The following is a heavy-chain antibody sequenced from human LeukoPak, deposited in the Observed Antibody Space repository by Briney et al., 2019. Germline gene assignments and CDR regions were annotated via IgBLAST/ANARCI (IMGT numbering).Heavy chain of an antibody. CDR1: GGSVNSYY. CDR2: IYTTGRT. CDR3: AKILGSGVWYGFDI. J-gene: IGHJ3*02. Sequence: SETLSLTCSVSGGSVNSYYWSWIRQPPGKGLEWIGYIYTTGRTNYNPSLKSRVTISVDTSKNQFSLKLSSVTAADTAVYYCAKILGSGVWYGFDIWGQGTMVTVSS. V-gene: IGHV4-4*09. D-gene: IGHD7-27*01.